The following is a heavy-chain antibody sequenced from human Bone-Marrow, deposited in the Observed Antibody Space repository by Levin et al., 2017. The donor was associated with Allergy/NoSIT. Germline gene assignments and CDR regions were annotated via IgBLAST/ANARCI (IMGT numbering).Heavy chain of an antibody. Sequence: PGGSLRLSCAASGFIFSRSAMNWVRQAPGKGLEWVSTISSSDDNTYYSNSVKGRFTISRDISKNTLYLQMNSLRHDDTAVYYCAKGGGEQWLVHLGGDTEYFQNWGQGAVVTVSS. D-gene: IGHD6-19*01. CDR1: GFIFSRSA. CDR2: ISSSDDNT. V-gene: IGHV3-23*01. J-gene: IGHJ1*01. CDR3: AKGGGEQWLVHLGGDTEYFQN.